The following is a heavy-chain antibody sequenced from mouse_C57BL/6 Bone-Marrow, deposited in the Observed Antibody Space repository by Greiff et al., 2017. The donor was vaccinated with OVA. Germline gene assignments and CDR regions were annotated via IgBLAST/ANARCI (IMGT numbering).Heavy chain of an antibody. V-gene: IGHV5-4*01. D-gene: IGHD1-1*01. CDR2: ISDGGSYT. Sequence: EVQLVESGGGLVKPGGSLKLSCAASGFTFSSYAMSWVRQTPEKRLEWVATISDGGSYTYYPDNVKGRFTISRDNAKNNLYLQMSHLKSEDTAMYYCARDGVTTVVASPWYFDVWGTGTTVTVSS. CDR1: GFTFSSYA. J-gene: IGHJ1*03. CDR3: ARDGVTTVVASPWYFDV.